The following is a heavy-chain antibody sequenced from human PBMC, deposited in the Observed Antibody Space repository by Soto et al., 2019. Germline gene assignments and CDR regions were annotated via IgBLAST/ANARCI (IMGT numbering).Heavy chain of an antibody. J-gene: IGHJ6*02. D-gene: IGHD2-21*02. Sequence: SVKVSCKAPGSTFSSYAISWVRQAPGQGLEWMGGIIPIFGTANYAQKFQGRVTITADESTSTAYMELSSLRSEDTAVYYCARYCRGDCYPKFVYYYYGMDVWG. V-gene: IGHV1-69*13. CDR2: IIPIFGTA. CDR3: ARYCRGDCYPKFVYYYYGMDV. CDR1: GSTFSSYA.